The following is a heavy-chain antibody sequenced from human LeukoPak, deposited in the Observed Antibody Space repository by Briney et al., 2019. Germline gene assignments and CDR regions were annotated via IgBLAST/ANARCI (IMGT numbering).Heavy chain of an antibody. Sequence: GRSLRLSCAAAGFTLDDYAMQWVRQAPGKGLEWVAGISWKSGSIVYADSVKGRFTISRDNAKPSLSLQMNSLRAEDTALYYCAKDTSQQWLVLGYFDYWGQGTLVTVSS. CDR2: ISWKSGSI. D-gene: IGHD6-19*01. CDR1: GFTLDDYA. V-gene: IGHV3-9*01. J-gene: IGHJ4*02. CDR3: AKDTSQQWLVLGYFDY.